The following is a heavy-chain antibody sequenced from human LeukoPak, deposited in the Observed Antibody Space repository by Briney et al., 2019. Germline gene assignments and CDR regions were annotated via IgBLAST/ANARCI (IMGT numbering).Heavy chain of an antibody. V-gene: IGHV4-4*02. Sequence: SETLSLTCAVSGGSISSSNWWSWVRQPPGKGLEWIGEIYHSGSTNYNPSLKSRVSISIDTSKNQFSLNLSSVTAADTAVYYCARVSGYDWESFYDYWGQGTLVTVSS. CDR3: ARVSGYDWESFYDY. D-gene: IGHD5-12*01. CDR1: GGSISSSNW. J-gene: IGHJ4*02. CDR2: IYHSGST.